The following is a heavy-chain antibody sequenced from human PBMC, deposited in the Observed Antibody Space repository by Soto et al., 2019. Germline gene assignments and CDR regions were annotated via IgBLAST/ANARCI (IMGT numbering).Heavy chain of an antibody. CDR1: GYTFTSYA. CDR2: INAGNGNT. Sequence: ASVKVSCKASGYTFTSYAMHWVRQAPGQRLEWMGWINAGNGNTKYSQKFQGRVTITRDTSASTAYMELSSLRSEDTAVYYCARDVRIVGATEWFDPWGQGTLVTVSS. J-gene: IGHJ5*02. D-gene: IGHD1-26*01. V-gene: IGHV1-3*01. CDR3: ARDVRIVGATEWFDP.